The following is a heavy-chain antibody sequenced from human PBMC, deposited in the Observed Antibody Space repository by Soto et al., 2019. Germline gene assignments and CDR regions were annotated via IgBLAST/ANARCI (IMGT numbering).Heavy chain of an antibody. Sequence: EVQLVESGGGLVQPGGSLRLSCLASEFTFNTYWMNWVRQAPGRGLEWVANIKDDGSEKNYVDSVKGRFSISSDNAKNSMSLQMNSLRGEETAVYFCARDWGTPGRGSAVGYYYHYGMDVWGQGTTVTVSS. CDR2: IKDDGSEK. CDR1: EFTFNTYW. D-gene: IGHD6-19*01. CDR3: ARDWGTPGRGSAVGYYYHYGMDV. J-gene: IGHJ6*02. V-gene: IGHV3-7*05.